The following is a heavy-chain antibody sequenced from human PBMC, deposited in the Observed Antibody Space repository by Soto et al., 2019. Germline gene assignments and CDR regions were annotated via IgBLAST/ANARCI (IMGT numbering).Heavy chain of an antibody. CDR1: GFTVSTNY. D-gene: IGHD6-19*01. Sequence: PGGSLRLSCAASGFTVSTNYISWVRQAPGKGLEWVSIIYSGGKTYYADSVKGRFVISRDNSKNTLYLQMNSLRVEDTAVYYCARMASLREWLVNAFDVWGQGTTVTVSS. V-gene: IGHV3-53*01. CDR2: IYSGGKT. CDR3: ARMASLREWLVNAFDV. J-gene: IGHJ3*01.